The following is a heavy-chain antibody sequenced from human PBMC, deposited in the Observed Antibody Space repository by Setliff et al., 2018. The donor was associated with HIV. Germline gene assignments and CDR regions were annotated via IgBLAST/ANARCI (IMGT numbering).Heavy chain of an antibody. J-gene: IGHJ5*02. CDR2: ITDSGNT. V-gene: IGHV4-59*11. D-gene: IGHD3-9*01. CDR3: ARETQQSYNIVTGYNYYYGIDA. CDR1: GASISSHS. Sequence: SETLSLTCNVSGASISSHSWTWIRQSPGNRLEWLGYITDSGNTNYNPSLRRRVTISADTSKNQVSLRLRSVTAADTAVYYCARETQQSYNIVTGYNYYYGIDAWGQGTLVTVSS.